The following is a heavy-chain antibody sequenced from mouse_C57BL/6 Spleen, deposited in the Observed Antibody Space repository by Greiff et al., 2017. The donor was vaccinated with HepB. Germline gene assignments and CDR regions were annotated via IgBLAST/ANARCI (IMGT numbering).Heavy chain of an antibody. CDR3: ARGDYYGSSSFAY. D-gene: IGHD1-1*01. CDR1: GYTFTSYW. Sequence: QVQLQQPGAELVRPGSSVKLSCKASGYTFTSYWMHWVKQRPIQGLEWIGNIDPSDSETHYNQKFKDKATLTGDKSSSTAYMQISSLTSEDSAVYYCARGDYYGSSSFAYWGQGALVTGSA. V-gene: IGHV1-52*01. J-gene: IGHJ3*01. CDR2: IDPSDSET.